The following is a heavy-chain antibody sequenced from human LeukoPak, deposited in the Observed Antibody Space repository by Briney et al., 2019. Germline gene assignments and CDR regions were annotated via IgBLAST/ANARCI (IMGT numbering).Heavy chain of an antibody. CDR1: GFTFSDYY. V-gene: IGHV3-11*04. CDR3: ARVSSNTPDAFDI. CDR2: ISSSGNTI. J-gene: IGHJ3*02. Sequence: GGSLRLSCAASGFTFSDYYMNWIRQAPGKGLEWVSYISSSGNTINYADSVKGRFTISRDNAKNLLFLQMNSLRAEDTAVYYCARVSSNTPDAFDIWGQGTMVTVSS. D-gene: IGHD2-15*01.